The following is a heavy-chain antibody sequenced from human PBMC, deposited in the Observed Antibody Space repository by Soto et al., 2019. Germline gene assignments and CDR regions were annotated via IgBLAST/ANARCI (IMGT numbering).Heavy chain of an antibody. CDR2: TASSGTIQ. D-gene: IGHD3-10*01. CDR1: GFSFSNYA. Sequence: QVQLVESGGGVVQPGRSLRLSFAASGFSFSNYAMHWVRQAPGKGLVWVGVTASSGTIQYYADSLKGRVTNTRDNSKHTPTLQTNSLRVEDTAVYCCARDPFGGPPDYLGLWGVGTLVAVSS. V-gene: IGHV3-30*01. CDR3: ARDPFGGPPDYLGL. J-gene: IGHJ4*02.